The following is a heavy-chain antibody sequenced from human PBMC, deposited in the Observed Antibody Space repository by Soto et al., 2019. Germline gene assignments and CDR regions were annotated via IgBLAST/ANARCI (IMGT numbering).Heavy chain of an antibody. J-gene: IGHJ4*02. D-gene: IGHD1-7*01. CDR3: ARGGVKGTTSRGQVYN. CDR2: ISSSSYST. Sequence: QVQVVESGGGLVKPGGSLRLSCAASGFTFSDYYMSWIRQAPGKGLEWVSFISSSSYSTKYADSVKGRFTISRDNAKTTLDLQLNSLRAEDTAVYYCARGGVKGTTSRGQVYNWGQGTLVTVSS. CDR1: GFTFSDYY. V-gene: IGHV3-11*06.